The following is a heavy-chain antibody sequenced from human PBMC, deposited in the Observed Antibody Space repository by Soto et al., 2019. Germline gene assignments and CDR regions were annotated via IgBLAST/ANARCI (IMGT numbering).Heavy chain of an antibody. CDR3: AKSKNIVATPFDY. Sequence: GGSLRLSCAASGFTFDDYAMHWVRQAPGKGLEWVSGISWNSGSIGYADSVKGRFTISRDNAKNSLYLQMNSLRAEDTALYYCAKSKNIVATPFDYWGQGTLVTVSS. CDR2: ISWNSGSI. CDR1: GFTFDDYA. V-gene: IGHV3-9*01. J-gene: IGHJ4*02. D-gene: IGHD5-12*01.